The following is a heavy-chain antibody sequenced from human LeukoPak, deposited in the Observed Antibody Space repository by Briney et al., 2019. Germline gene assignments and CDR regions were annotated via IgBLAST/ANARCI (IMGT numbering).Heavy chain of an antibody. D-gene: IGHD3-9*01. J-gene: IGHJ4*02. CDR1: GFTFSSYG. Sequence: GGSLRLSCAASGFTFSSYGMHWVRQAPGKGLEWVVVISYDGSKKYYADSVKGRFTISRDNAKNSLYLQMNSLRAEDTAVYYCASLYDILTGRRRYFDYWGQGTLVTVSS. CDR2: ISYDGSKK. CDR3: ASLYDILTGRRRYFDY. V-gene: IGHV3-30*03.